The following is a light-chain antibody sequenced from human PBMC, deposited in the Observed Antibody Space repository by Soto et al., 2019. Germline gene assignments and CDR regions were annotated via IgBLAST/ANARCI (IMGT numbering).Light chain of an antibody. CDR1: QSVSSSY. V-gene: IGKV3-20*01. Sequence: EIVLTQSPGTLSLSPGERATLSCRASQSVSSSYLAWYQQKPGQAPRLLIYRASSRATGIPDRVSGSGSGTDCPLTISRLELEEFAVYYCHQYDISPLTVGGGTKVEIK. CDR3: HQYDISPLT. CDR2: RAS. J-gene: IGKJ4*01.